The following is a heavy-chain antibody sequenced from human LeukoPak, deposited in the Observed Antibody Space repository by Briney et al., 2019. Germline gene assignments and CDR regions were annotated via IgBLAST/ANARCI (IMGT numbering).Heavy chain of an antibody. D-gene: IGHD6-19*01. Sequence: ASVKVSCKASGYTFTGYYMHWVRQAPGQGLEWMGGIIPIFGTASYAQKFQGRVTITADESTSTAYMELSSLRSEDTAVYYCASRYSSGWRRGFDPWGQGTLVTVSS. CDR2: IIPIFGTA. V-gene: IGHV1-69*13. CDR1: GYTFTGYY. CDR3: ASRYSSGWRRGFDP. J-gene: IGHJ5*02.